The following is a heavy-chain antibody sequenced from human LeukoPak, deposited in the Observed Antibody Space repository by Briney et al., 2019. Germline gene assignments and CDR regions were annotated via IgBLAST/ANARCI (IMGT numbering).Heavy chain of an antibody. D-gene: IGHD2-2*01. J-gene: IGHJ3*02. V-gene: IGHV4-34*01. CDR1: GGSFSGYY. CDR3: ARGPLGYCSSTSCQMDAFDI. CDR2: INHSGST. Sequence: PSETLPLTCAVYGGSFSGYYWSWIRQPPGKGLEWIGEINHSGSTNYNPSLKSRVTISVDTSKNQFSLKLSSVTAADTAVYYCARGPLGYCSSTSCQMDAFDIWGQGTMVTVSS.